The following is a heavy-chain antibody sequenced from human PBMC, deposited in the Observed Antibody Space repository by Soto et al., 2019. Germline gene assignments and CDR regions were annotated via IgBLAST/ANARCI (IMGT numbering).Heavy chain of an antibody. CDR3: ARVLTGSWNWFDP. CDR1: GFTFSSYW. CDR2: INSDGSRT. D-gene: IGHD6-13*01. V-gene: IGHV3-74*01. Sequence: EVQLVESGGGLVQPGESLRLSCAASGFTFSSYWMHWVRQAPGKGLVWVSRINSDGSRTNYADSVKGRFTVSRYNAKNTQYLQMNSLRADDTAVYYCARVLTGSWNWFDPWGQGTLVTVSS. J-gene: IGHJ5*02.